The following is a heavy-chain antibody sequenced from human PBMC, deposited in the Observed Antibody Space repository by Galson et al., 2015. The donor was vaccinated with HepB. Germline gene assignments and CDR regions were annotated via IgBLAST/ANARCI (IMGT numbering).Heavy chain of an antibody. D-gene: IGHD6-13*01. CDR2: ISGSDDST. Sequence: SLRLSCAASGFTFSSYAMSWVRQAPGKGLEWVSTISGSDDSTYYADSVKGRFTISRDNSKNTLYLQMNSLRAEDTAVYYCVKDRQQLVLLEAFDIWGQGTMVTVSS. CDR1: GFTFSSYA. CDR3: VKDRQQLVLLEAFDI. V-gene: IGHV3-23*01. J-gene: IGHJ3*02.